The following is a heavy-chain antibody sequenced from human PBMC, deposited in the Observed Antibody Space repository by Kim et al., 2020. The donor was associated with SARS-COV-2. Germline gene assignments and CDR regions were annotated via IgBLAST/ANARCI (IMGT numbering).Heavy chain of an antibody. J-gene: IGHJ5*02. V-gene: IGHV3-48*03. CDR1: GFDFYNYE. Sequence: GGSLRLSCVASGFDFYNYEMHWVRQAPGKGLEWVSYISSSGSTKNYADSVKGRFTISRDNAKNSLYLRISSLRAEDTGFYYCARDGQASGSGWYWRVKWIDTWGQGTLVIVSS. CDR2: ISSSGSTK. D-gene: IGHD6-13*01. CDR3: ARDGQASGSGWYWRVKWIDT.